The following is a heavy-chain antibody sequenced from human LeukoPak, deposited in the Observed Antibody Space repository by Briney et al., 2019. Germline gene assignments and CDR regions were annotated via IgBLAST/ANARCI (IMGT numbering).Heavy chain of an antibody. D-gene: IGHD1-26*01. Sequence: PGGSLRLSCAASGFTFSSYGMHWVRQAPGKGLEWVAFIRYDGSNKYYADSVKGRFTISRDNSKNTLYLQMNSLRAEDTAVYYCAKYRTDSGSYYFDYWGQGTLVTVSS. CDR1: GFTFSSYG. CDR3: AKYRTDSGSYYFDY. J-gene: IGHJ4*02. V-gene: IGHV3-30*02. CDR2: IRYDGSNK.